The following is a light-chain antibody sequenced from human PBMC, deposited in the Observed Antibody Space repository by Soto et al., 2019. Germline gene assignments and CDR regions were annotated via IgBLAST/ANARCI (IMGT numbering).Light chain of an antibody. CDR2: GAS. V-gene: IGKV3-20*01. CDR1: ESVRSNY. Sequence: EIVLTQSPDTLSLSPGDRATLSCRASESVRSNYLAWYQQIPGQAPRLLIYGASSRAPGIPDRFSGSGSGTYFTLTISRLELEDFAVYFCHQYGNSPLTFGQGTKVEIK. J-gene: IGKJ1*01. CDR3: HQYGNSPLT.